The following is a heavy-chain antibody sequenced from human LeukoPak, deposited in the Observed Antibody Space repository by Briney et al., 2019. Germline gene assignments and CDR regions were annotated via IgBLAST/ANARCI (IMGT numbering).Heavy chain of an antibody. CDR1: GGSISSYY. V-gene: IGHV4-59*01. D-gene: IGHD3-10*01. CDR3: ARHGSGSYRQFDY. Sequence: KPSETLSLTCTVSGGSISSYYWSWIRQPPGKGLEWIGFIYYTGSTNYNPSLTSRVIISVDTSKNQFSLKLTSVTAADTAVYYCARHGSGSYRQFDYWGQGTLVTVSS. J-gene: IGHJ4*02. CDR2: IYYTGST.